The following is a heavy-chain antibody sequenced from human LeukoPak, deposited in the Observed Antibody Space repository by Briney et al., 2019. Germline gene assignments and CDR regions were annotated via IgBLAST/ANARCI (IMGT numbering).Heavy chain of an antibody. CDR2: IYHSGST. Sequence: SQTLSLTCAVSGGSISRGGYSWSWIRQPPGKGLEWFGYIYHSGSTYYNPSLKSRVTISVDRSKNQFSLKLSSVTAADTAVYYCARAKGTMVRGARGSFDPWGQGTLVTVSS. V-gene: IGHV4-30-2*01. J-gene: IGHJ5*02. CDR1: GGSISRGGYS. D-gene: IGHD3-10*01. CDR3: ARAKGTMVRGARGSFDP.